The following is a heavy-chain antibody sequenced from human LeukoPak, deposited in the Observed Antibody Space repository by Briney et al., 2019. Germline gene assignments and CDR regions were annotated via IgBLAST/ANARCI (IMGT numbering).Heavy chain of an antibody. CDR1: GFIFSSYW. Sequence: PGGSLRLSCAASGFIFSSYWMSWVRQAPGKGLEWVANIKQDGSEKYYVDSVKGRFTISRDNAKNSLYLQMNSLRAEDTAVYYCARDEYLWSGYYPNQAFDYWGQGTLVTVSS. V-gene: IGHV3-7*01. CDR3: ARDEYLWSGYYPNQAFDY. J-gene: IGHJ4*02. CDR2: IKQDGSEK. D-gene: IGHD3-3*01.